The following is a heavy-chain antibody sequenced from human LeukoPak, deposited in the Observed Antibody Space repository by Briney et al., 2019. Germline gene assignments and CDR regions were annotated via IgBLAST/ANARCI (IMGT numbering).Heavy chain of an antibody. Sequence: ASVKVSCKASGYTFTSYGISWVRQAPGQGLEWMGWISAYNGNTNYAQKPQGRVTMTTDTSTSTAYMELRSLRSDDTAVYYCARGGYCSSTSCYAFGLDYWGQGTLVTVSS. V-gene: IGHV1-18*01. J-gene: IGHJ4*02. CDR1: GYTFTSYG. D-gene: IGHD2-2*01. CDR3: ARGGYCSSTSCYAFGLDY. CDR2: ISAYNGNT.